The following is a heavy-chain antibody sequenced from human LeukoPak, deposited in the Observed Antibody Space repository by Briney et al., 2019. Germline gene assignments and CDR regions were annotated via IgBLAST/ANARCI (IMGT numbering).Heavy chain of an antibody. CDR3: TKSYDLSAFYILDH. CDR1: GFTFGNYA. CDR2: ISAASAST. V-gene: IGHV3-23*01. Sequence: GGSLRLSCAASGFTFGNYAMTWVRQAPGKGLEWVSTISAASASTLYADSVRGRFTISRDNSKNTLYLQMNSLRAEDTAIYYCTKSYDLSAFYILDHWGQGTRVTVSS. J-gene: IGHJ4*02. D-gene: IGHD3-22*01.